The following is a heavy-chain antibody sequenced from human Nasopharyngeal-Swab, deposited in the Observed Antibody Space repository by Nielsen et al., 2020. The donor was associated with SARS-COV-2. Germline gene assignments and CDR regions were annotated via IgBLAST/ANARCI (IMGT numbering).Heavy chain of an antibody. V-gene: IGHV1-8*01. CDR3: ARGAFGLEHSWFDP. CDR2: MNPKSGDV. Sequence: ASVKVSCKSSGYTFSRNDINWVRQATGQGVEWMGWMNPKSGDVGYAQKFQGRVTMTRNTYTTTAYMELSSLRHEDTAVYYCARGAFGLEHSWFDPWGQGTLVTVSS. CDR1: GYTFSRND. D-gene: IGHD1/OR15-1a*01. J-gene: IGHJ5*02.